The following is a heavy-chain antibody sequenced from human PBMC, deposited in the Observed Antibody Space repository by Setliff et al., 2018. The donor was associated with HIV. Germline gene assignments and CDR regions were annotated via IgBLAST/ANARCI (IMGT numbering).Heavy chain of an antibody. CDR3: ARTSGDAYNYEGAFDV. CDR1: GYTFTNYA. Sequence: GASVKVSCKASGYTFTNYAIHWVRQAPGQRLEWMGWIIPIFKSADYAQKFQGRVTITTDESTSTAYMDLSSLKSEDTAIYYCARTSGDAYNYEGAFDVWGQGTLVTVSS. CDR2: IIPIFKSA. V-gene: IGHV1-69*05. J-gene: IGHJ3*01. D-gene: IGHD5-12*01.